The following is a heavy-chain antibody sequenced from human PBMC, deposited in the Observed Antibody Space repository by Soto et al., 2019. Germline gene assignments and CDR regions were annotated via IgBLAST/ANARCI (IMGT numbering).Heavy chain of an antibody. D-gene: IGHD1-26*01. J-gene: IGHJ5*02. V-gene: IGHV1-46*01. CDR1: GYTFISYY. CDR2: INPSSGST. CDR3: ARGARLDSGNYYNWFDP. Sequence: QVQLVQSGAEVKGPGASVKVSCKASGYTFISYYMHWVRQAPGQGLEWMGVINPSSGSTPHAHRFQGRLTMTRDTSTTTVYMELSSLTSEDTAIYYCARGARLDSGNYYNWFDPWGQGTLVTVSS.